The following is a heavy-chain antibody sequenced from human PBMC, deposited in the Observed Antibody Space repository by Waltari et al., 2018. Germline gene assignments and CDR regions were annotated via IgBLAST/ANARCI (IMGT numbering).Heavy chain of an antibody. CDR2: SRDKANSYIT. CDR1: RFTLSDYY. Sequence: EVQAVQSGGGLVQSGGSLRPSCDASRFTLSDYYMDCVRQAPGKGLEWVGRSRDKANSYITEYAASVEGRFSISRDDSRNSLYLQMNSLKTEDTAMYYCVRAASGLDIWGQGTMVTVSS. J-gene: IGHJ3*02. D-gene: IGHD6-25*01. CDR3: VRAASGLDI. V-gene: IGHV3-72*01.